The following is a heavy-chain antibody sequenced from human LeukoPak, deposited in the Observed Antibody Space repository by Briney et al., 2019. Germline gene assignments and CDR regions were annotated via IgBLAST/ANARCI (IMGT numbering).Heavy chain of an antibody. V-gene: IGHV4-59*01. CDR2: IYYSGST. D-gene: IGHD1-26*01. J-gene: IGHJ2*01. Sequence: SETLSLTCTVSGGSISSYYWSWIRQPPGKGLEWIGYIYYSGSTNYNPSLKSRVTISVDTSKNQFSLKLSSVTAADTAVYYCARGRGGATIWYFDLWGRGTLVTVSS. CDR1: GGSISSYY. CDR3: ARGRGGATIWYFDL.